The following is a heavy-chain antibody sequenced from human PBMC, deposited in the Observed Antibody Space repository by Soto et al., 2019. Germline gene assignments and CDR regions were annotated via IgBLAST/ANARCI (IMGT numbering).Heavy chain of an antibody. CDR2: INPSGGST. Sequence: QAQLVQSGAEVKKPGASVKVSCKASGYIFTSYYMHWVRQAPGQGLEWMGIINPSGGSTSYAQKFKGRVTMTRDTSTSTVCMDLSSMRSEDTAVYYCARELEAIDIWGQGTMVTVSS. V-gene: IGHV1-46*01. J-gene: IGHJ3*02. CDR3: ARELEAIDI. CDR1: GYIFTSYY.